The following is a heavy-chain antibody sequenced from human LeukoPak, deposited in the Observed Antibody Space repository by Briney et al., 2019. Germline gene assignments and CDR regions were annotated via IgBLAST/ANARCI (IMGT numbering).Heavy chain of an antibody. CDR3: ARDYVWGSSESDY. CDR1: GDSISNYY. Sequence: ETLSLTCTVSGDSISNYYWSWIRQPPGKGLEWVGNIKPDGSEKYYVDSVKGRFTISRDNAKNSLFLQMSSLRVEDTAIYYCARDYVWGSSESDYWGQGTLVTVSS. CDR2: IKPDGSEK. V-gene: IGHV3-7*01. J-gene: IGHJ4*02. D-gene: IGHD7-27*01.